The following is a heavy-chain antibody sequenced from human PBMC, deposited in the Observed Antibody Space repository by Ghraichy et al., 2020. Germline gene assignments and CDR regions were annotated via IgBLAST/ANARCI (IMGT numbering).Heavy chain of an antibody. CDR3: ARDSLGRNGRYEGFDP. J-gene: IGHJ5*02. CDR1: GFTFDDHG. D-gene: IGHD1-26*01. CDR2: INRNGDKT. Sequence: GESLNISCAASGFTFDDHGMRWVRQAAGKGLEWVSGINRNGDKTAYADSVRGRFTISRDNANNFLYLQMNSLRDEDTAFYYCARDSLGRNGRYEGFDPWGQGTLVTV. V-gene: IGHV3-20*04.